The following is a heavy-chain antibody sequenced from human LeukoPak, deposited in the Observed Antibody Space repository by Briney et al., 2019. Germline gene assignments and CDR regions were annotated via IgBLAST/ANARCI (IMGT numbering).Heavy chain of an antibody. CDR1: GFSLSTSGLG. CDR3: AHRRGTRYSYGMTMFDP. CDR2: IYWNDDK. J-gene: IGHJ5*02. D-gene: IGHD5-18*01. Sequence: SGPTLVNPTQTLTLTCTFSGFSLSTSGLGVGWIRQPPGKALEWLALIYWNDDKRYSPSLKSRLTITKDTSKNQVVLTMTNIDPVDTATYYCAHRRGTRYSYGMTMFDPWGQGTLVTVSS. V-gene: IGHV2-5*01.